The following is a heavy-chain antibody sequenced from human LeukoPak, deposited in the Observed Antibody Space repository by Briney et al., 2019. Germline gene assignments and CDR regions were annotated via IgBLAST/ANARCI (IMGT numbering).Heavy chain of an antibody. D-gene: IGHD5-12*01. Sequence: SETLSLTCTVSGGSISSDYWSWIRQPAGKGLEWIGRIYTSGSTNYNPSLKSRVTMSVDTSKNQFSLKLSSVTAADTAVYYCARDHAYEHNAFDIWGQGTMVTVSS. CDR2: IYTSGST. V-gene: IGHV4-4*07. J-gene: IGHJ3*02. CDR3: ARDHAYEHNAFDI. CDR1: GGSISSDY.